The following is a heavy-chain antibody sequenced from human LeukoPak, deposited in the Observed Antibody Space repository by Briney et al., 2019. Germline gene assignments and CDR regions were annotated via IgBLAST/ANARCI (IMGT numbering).Heavy chain of an antibody. CDR1: GFTFSGSW. J-gene: IGHJ5*02. Sequence: GGSLRLSCAASGFTFSGSWMHWVRQAPGKGLVWVSRINSDGSITTYADSVKGRFTISRDNTKNTLYLQMNSLRAEDTAVYYCARGSGSSSLNWFDPWGQGTLVTVSS. D-gene: IGHD6-6*01. CDR3: ARGSGSSSLNWFDP. CDR2: INSDGSIT. V-gene: IGHV3-74*01.